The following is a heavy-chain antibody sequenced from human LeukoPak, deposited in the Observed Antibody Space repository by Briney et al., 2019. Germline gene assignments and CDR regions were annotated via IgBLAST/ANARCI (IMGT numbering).Heavy chain of an antibody. J-gene: IGHJ3*02. CDR2: IYYSGST. CDR3: ARARDVYYDRAFDI. CDR1: GGSISTYY. D-gene: IGHD3-22*01. Sequence: SETLSLTCTASGGSISTYYWSWIRQPPGKGLEWIGYIYYSGSTNYNPSLKSRVTISVDTSKNQFSLKLSSVTAADTAVYYCARARDVYYDRAFDIWGQGTMVTFSS. V-gene: IGHV4-59*01.